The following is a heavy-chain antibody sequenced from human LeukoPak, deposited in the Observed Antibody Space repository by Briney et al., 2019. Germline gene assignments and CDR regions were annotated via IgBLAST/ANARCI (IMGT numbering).Heavy chain of an antibody. V-gene: IGHV3-7*01. CDR2: IKQDGSGK. Sequence: GGSLRLSCSASGFTFSSYWLSWVRQAPGKGLEWVANIKQDGSGKYYVDSVKGRFTISRDNAKNSLYLQMNSLRAEDTAVYYCARGGQWLPTGSYDPWGQGTLVTVSS. CDR1: GFTFSSYW. D-gene: IGHD6-19*01. CDR3: ARGGQWLPTGSYDP. J-gene: IGHJ5*02.